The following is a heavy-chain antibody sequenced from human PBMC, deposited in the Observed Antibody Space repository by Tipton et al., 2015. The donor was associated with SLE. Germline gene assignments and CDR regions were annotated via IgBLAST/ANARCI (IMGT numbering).Heavy chain of an antibody. V-gene: IGHV3-21*01. CDR3: ARSYCSGGRCNSKAFDV. J-gene: IGHJ3*01. CDR1: GFTFSNYW. Sequence: SLRLSCAASGFTFSNYWMNWVRQAPVRGLEWVSSIGISGDYKYYVDSVKGRFTISRDNAENSLYLQMDSLTAEDTAVYYCARSYCSGGRCNSKAFDVWGQGTMVTVSS. CDR2: IGISGDYK. D-gene: IGHD2-15*01.